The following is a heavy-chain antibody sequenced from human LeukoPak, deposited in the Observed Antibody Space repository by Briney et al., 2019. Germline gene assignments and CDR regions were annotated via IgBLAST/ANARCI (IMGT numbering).Heavy chain of an antibody. CDR1: GFTFSSYS. J-gene: IGHJ4*02. CDR2: ISSSSSYI. V-gene: IGHV3-21*01. Sequence: PGGSLRPSCAASGFTFSSYSMNWVRQAPGKGLEWVSSISSSSSYIYYADSVKGRFTISRDNAKNSLYLQMNSLRAEDTAVYYCARAGSSSWSYFDYWGQGTLVTVSS. CDR3: ARAGSSSWSYFDY. D-gene: IGHD6-13*01.